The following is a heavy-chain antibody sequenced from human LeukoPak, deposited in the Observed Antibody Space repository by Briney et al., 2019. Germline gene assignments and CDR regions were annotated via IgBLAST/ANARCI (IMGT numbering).Heavy chain of an antibody. J-gene: IGHJ2*01. CDR3: ARGYDGSGYYYRNWYFDL. Sequence: SQTLSLTCTVSGGSISSGSYYWSWIRQPAGQGLEYIGRMYTCGSTNYNPSLKSRVTISVDTSKNQFSLKLSSVTAADTAVYYCARGYDGSGYYYRNWYFDLWGRGTLVTVSS. D-gene: IGHD3-22*01. V-gene: IGHV4-61*02. CDR1: GGSISSGSYY. CDR2: MYTCGST.